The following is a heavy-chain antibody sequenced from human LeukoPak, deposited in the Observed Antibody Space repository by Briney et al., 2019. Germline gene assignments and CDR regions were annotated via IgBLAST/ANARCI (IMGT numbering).Heavy chain of an antibody. Sequence: SETLSLTCTVSGGSISSSSYYWGWIRQPPGKGLEWIGSIYYSGSTYYNPSLKSRVTISVDTSKNQFSLKLSSVTAADTAVYYCARGGVGGAHPPDHWGQGTLVTVSS. D-gene: IGHD1-26*01. CDR2: IYYSGST. V-gene: IGHV4-39*07. CDR3: ARGGVGGAHPPDH. CDR1: GGSISSSSYY. J-gene: IGHJ4*02.